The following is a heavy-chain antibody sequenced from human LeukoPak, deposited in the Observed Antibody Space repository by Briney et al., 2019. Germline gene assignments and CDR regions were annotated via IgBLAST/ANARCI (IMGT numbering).Heavy chain of an antibody. D-gene: IGHD6-19*01. V-gene: IGHV3-48*01. J-gene: IGHJ4*02. CDR2: ISSSSSPI. CDR3: ATFRLYNSAPDY. Sequence: GGSLRLSCAASGFTFSRYSMNWVRQAPGKGLEWVSYISSSSSPIYYADSVKGRFNISRDNAKNSLYLQVNSLRAEETSVYYCATFRLYNSAPDYWGQGTLFTVSS. CDR1: GFTFSRYS.